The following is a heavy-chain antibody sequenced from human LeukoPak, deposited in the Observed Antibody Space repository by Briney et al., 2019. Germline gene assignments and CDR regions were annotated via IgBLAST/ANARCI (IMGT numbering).Heavy chain of an antibody. V-gene: IGHV3-66*02. Sequence: GGSLRLSCAASGFTVSSNYMSWVRQAPGKGLEWVSVIYSGGSTYYADSVKGRFTISRDNSKNTLYLQMNSLRAEDTAVYYCARDDYSGYFDYWGQGTLVTVSS. CDR1: GFTVSSNY. J-gene: IGHJ4*02. CDR2: IYSGGST. D-gene: IGHD4-11*01. CDR3: ARDDYSGYFDY.